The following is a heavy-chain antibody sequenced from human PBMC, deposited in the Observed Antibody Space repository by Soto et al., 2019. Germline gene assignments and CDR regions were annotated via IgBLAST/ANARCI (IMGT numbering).Heavy chain of an antibody. D-gene: IGHD3-3*01. CDR3: ARISTIFGVVTHGYYGMDV. V-gene: IGHV1-3*01. CDR2: INAGNGNT. Sequence: ASVKVSCKDSGYTFTSYAMHWVRQAQGQRLEWMGWINAGNGNTKYSQKFQGRVTITRDTSASTAYMELSSLRSEDTAVYYCARISTIFGVVTHGYYGMDVWGQGTTVTVSS. J-gene: IGHJ6*02. CDR1: GYTFTSYA.